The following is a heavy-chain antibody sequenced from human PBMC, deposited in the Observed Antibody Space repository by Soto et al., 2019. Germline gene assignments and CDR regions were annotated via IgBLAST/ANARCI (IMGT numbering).Heavy chain of an antibody. J-gene: IGHJ4*02. D-gene: IGHD3-22*01. CDR1: GGSISSYY. Sequence: SETLSLTCTVSGGSISSYYWSWIRQPPGKGLEWIGYIYYSGSTNYNPSLKSRVNISVDTSKNQFSLKLSSVTAADTAVYYCMLGSGWKDFDYWGQGTLVTVSS. CDR2: IYYSGST. V-gene: IGHV4-59*08. CDR3: MLGSGWKDFDY.